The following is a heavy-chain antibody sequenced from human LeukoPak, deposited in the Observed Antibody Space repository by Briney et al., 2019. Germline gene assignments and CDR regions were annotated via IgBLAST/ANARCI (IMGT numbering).Heavy chain of an antibody. D-gene: IGHD1-1*01. CDR1: GFTFSTYP. CDR2: IRGSGGST. CDR3: AKGRGGGNWPDCHY. Sequence: GGSLRVSCAASGFTFSTYPMNWVRQAPGKGLEWVATIRGSGGSTYYADSVNGRFTISRDDSRNTLYLQMHSLGADDTAVYYCAKGRGGGNWPDCHYWGQGTLVTVSS. V-gene: IGHV3-23*01. J-gene: IGHJ4*02.